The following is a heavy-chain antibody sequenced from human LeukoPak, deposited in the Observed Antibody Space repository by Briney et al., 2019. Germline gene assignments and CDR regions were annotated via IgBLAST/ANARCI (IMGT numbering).Heavy chain of an antibody. V-gene: IGHV4-38-2*02. CDR2: IHPSGTM. CDR1: GFSIISGYY. CDR3: AREAERRVVN. D-gene: IGHD1-1*01. Sequence: PGALPLPCVAAGFSIISGYYWGWIRQPPGKGLEWVGNIHPSGTMFHNASLNSRVTMSIDTSKNQFSLKLSSVTAADTAVYYCAREAERRVVNWGQGTLVTVSS. J-gene: IGHJ4*02.